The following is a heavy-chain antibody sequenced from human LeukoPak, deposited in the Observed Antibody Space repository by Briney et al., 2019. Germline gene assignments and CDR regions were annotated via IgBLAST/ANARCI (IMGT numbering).Heavy chain of an antibody. CDR1: GGSISSGDYY. Sequence: PSQTLSLTCTVSGGSISSGDYYWSWIRQPPGKGLEWIGYIYYSGSTYYNPSLKSRVTISVDTSKNQFSLKLSFVTAADTAVYYCARVVGVTPAFDIWGQGTMVTVSS. CDR2: IYYSGST. V-gene: IGHV4-30-4*08. CDR3: ARVVGVTPAFDI. D-gene: IGHD3-10*01. J-gene: IGHJ3*02.